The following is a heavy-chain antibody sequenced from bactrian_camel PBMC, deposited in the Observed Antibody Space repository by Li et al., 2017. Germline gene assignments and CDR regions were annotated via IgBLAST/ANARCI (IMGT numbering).Heavy chain of an antibody. CDR3: AADFCPSTADFGRTWHRARSYSY. V-gene: IGHV3S40*01. D-gene: IGHD2*01. J-gene: IGHJ4*01. Sequence: QLVESGGGLVQPGESLRLSCVASGITFSRHDMSWVRQAPGKEVEWVAGITSLPSLFRTASYADSVKGRFTISRDDSKDTLYLQMSNLKIEDTAMYYCAADFCPSTADFGRTWHRARSYSYWGQGTQVTVS. CDR2: ITSLPSLFRTA. CDR1: GITFSRHD.